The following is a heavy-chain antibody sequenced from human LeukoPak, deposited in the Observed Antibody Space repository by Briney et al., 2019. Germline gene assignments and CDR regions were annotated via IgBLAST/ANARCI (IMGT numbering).Heavy chain of an antibody. CDR1: GFTFSCYA. D-gene: IGHD3-10*01. CDR2: ISGSGGST. V-gene: IGHV3-23*01. J-gene: IGHJ4*02. Sequence: GGSLRLSCAASGFTFSCYAMSWVRQAPGKGLEWVSAISGSGGSTYYADSVKGRFTISRDNSKNTLYLQMNSLRAEDTAVYYCATQRDYWFGELLNFDYWGQGTLVTVSS. CDR3: ATQRDYWFGELLNFDY.